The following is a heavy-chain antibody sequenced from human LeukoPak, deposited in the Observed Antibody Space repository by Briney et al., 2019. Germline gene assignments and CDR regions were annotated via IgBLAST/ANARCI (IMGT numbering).Heavy chain of an antibody. D-gene: IGHD3-22*01. CDR2: ISSSGSTI. Sequence: GGSLRLSCAASGFTFSDYYMSWIRQAPGKGLEWVSYISSSGSTIYYADSVKGRFTISRDNAKNSLYLQMNSLRTEDTAVYYCTTDYGYYYDSSGGHDYWGQGTLVTVSS. CDR3: TTDYGYYYDSSGGHDY. CDR1: GFTFSDYY. J-gene: IGHJ4*02. V-gene: IGHV3-11*01.